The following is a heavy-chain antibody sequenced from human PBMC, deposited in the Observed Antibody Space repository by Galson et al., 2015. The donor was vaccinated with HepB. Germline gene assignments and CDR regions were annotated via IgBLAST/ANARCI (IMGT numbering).Heavy chain of an antibody. V-gene: IGHV3-49*04. CDR1: GFTFGDYA. CDR3: TRGFVGIAAAGVLDY. D-gene: IGHD6-13*01. J-gene: IGHJ4*02. CDR2: IRSKAYGGTT. Sequence: SLRLSCAASGFTFGDYAMSWVRQAPGKGLEWVGFIRSKAYGGTTEYAASVKGRFTISRDDSKSIAYLQMNSLKTEDTAVYYCTRGFVGIAAAGVLDYWGQGTLVTVSS.